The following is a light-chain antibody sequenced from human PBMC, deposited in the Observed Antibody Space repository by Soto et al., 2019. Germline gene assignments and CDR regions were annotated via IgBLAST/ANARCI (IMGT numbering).Light chain of an antibody. CDR3: QHYVTSSIT. Sequence: SVLKRSPGTLSLCPCARATLSGIASQSVSSTSLAWYQQKPGQTPRLLIYGASSRATGTPDRISGGGSGTHFTLTISRLEPEDFAVYYCQHYVTSSITFGQGTRLETK. V-gene: IGKV3-20*01. CDR1: QSVSSTS. CDR2: GAS. J-gene: IGKJ5*01.